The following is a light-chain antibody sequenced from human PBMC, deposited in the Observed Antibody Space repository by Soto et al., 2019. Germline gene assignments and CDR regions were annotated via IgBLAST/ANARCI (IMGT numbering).Light chain of an antibody. CDR1: QSVSSSY. V-gene: IGKV3-20*01. CDR2: GAS. Sequence: EIVLTQSPGTLSLSPGERATLSCRASQSVSSSYLAGYQQKPGQAPRLLIYGASSRATGIPDRFSGSGSGTDFTITISRLESEDFAVYYCQQYGSSPLTFGGGTKVEIK. J-gene: IGKJ4*01. CDR3: QQYGSSPLT.